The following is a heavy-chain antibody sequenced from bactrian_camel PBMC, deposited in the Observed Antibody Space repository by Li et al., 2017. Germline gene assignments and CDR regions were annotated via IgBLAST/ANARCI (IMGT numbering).Heavy chain of an antibody. CDR2: ISRDTGYT. J-gene: IGHJ4*01. D-gene: IGHD5*01. CDR3: AAGWSYGVGTLLRRHYPY. V-gene: IGHV3-3*01. CDR1: GLTYGK. Sequence: HVQLVESGGGSVQAGGSLRLSCAASGLTYGKMAWFRQAPGKEREGVAAISRDTGYTFYANSVTGRFTISQDNAKKTTYLQMDHLRTEDTAIYYCAAGWSYGVGTLLRRHYPYWGQGTQVTVS.